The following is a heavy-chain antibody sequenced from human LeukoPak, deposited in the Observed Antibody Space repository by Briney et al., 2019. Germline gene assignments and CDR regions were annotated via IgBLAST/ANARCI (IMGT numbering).Heavy chain of an antibody. J-gene: IGHJ4*02. CDR3: ARSRGRGYSDY. CDR1: GASTSNYY. V-gene: IGHV4-4*07. CDR2: INVSGNT. Sequence: PSETLFLTCSVSGASTSNYYWSWIRQPAGKGLEWIGRINVSGNTNYNPSLQSRVTMSLDTSKNQFSLKLSSVTAADTAVYYCARSRGRGYSDYWGQGTLVTVSS. D-gene: IGHD6-25*01.